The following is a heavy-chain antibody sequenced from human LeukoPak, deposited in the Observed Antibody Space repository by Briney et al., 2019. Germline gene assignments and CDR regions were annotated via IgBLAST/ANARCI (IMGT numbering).Heavy chain of an antibody. CDR3: ARAVGSSESNWFDR. V-gene: IGHV4-61*02. CDR2: IYTSGST. D-gene: IGHD1-26*01. J-gene: IGHJ5*02. Sequence: SETLSLTCTVSGGSISSGSYYWSWIRQPAGKGLEWIGRIYTSGSTNYNPSLKSRVTMSVDRSKNQFSLKLSSVTAADTAVYYCARAVGSSESNWFDRWGQGALVTVSS. CDR1: GGSISSGSYY.